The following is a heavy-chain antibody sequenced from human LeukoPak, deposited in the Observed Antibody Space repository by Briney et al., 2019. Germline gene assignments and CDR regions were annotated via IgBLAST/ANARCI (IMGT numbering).Heavy chain of an antibody. CDR2: IYYSGST. J-gene: IGHJ6*03. V-gene: IGHV4-30-4*07. CDR1: GGSISSGGSS. CDR3: ARADYSSTWSHDYYYMDV. D-gene: IGHD6-13*01. Sequence: SETLSLTCAVSGGSISSGGSSWSWIRQPPGKGLEWIGYIYYSGSTYYNPSLKSRVTISVDTSRNQFSLKLSSVTAADTAVYYCARADYSSTWSHDYYYMDVWGKGTTVTVSS.